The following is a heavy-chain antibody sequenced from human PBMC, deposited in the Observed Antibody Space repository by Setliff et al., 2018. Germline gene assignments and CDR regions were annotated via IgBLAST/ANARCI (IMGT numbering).Heavy chain of an antibody. Sequence: SVKVSCKATGGSFNTYAISWVRQAPGQGLEWLGGIIPVFGATNYAQKFQGRRTIITDESTSTAYMELRSLRTEDTAVYYCAREGVDTRSSTDYRYYMDVWGKGTTVTVS. CDR1: GGSFNTYA. CDR3: AREGVDTRSSTDYRYYMDV. J-gene: IGHJ6*03. D-gene: IGHD5-18*01. CDR2: IIPVFGAT. V-gene: IGHV1-69*05.